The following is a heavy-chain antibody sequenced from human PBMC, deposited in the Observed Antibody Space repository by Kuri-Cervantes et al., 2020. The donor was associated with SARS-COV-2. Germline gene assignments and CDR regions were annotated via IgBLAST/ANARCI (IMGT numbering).Heavy chain of an antibody. J-gene: IGHJ4*02. CDR3: ARGAHHIQFRGEVDY. V-gene: IGHV4-34*01. D-gene: IGHD5-24*01. CDR1: GGSFSDYY. CDR2: INHSGNT. Sequence: SETLSLTCAVYGGSFSDYYWGRVRQPPGKGLEWIGEINHSGNTNYDPSLKSRVTISIATSKNQFSLKLSSVTAADTALYYCARGAHHIQFRGEVDYWSQGALVTVSS.